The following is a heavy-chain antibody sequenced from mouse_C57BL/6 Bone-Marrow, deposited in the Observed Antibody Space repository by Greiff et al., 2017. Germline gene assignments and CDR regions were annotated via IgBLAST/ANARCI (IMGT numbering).Heavy chain of an antibody. CDR1: GFTFSSYA. J-gene: IGHJ4*01. D-gene: IGHD2-3*01. CDR3: ARGWLLRDYAMDY. Sequence: EVKLMESGGGLVKPGGSLKLSCAASGFTFSSYAMSWVRQTPDKRLVWVATISDGGSYTYYPDNVKGRFTISRDNAKNNLYLQMSHLKSEDTAMYYCARGWLLRDYAMDYWGQGTSVTVSS. CDR2: ISDGGSYT. V-gene: IGHV5-4*03.